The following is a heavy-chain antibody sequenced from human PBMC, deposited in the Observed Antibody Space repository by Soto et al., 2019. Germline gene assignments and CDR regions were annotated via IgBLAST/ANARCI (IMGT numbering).Heavy chain of an antibody. V-gene: IGHV4-61*01. CDR1: GGSVSSGSYY. D-gene: IGHD3-3*01. CDR3: ARDLLDFWSGYYPSYYYYGMDV. J-gene: IGHJ6*02. CDR2: IYYSGST. Sequence: SETLSLTCTVSGGSVSSGSYYWSWIRQPPGKGLEWIGYIYYSGSTNYNTSLKSRVTISVDTSKNQFFLKLSSVTAADTAVYYCARDLLDFWSGYYPSYYYYGMDVWGQGTTVTVSS.